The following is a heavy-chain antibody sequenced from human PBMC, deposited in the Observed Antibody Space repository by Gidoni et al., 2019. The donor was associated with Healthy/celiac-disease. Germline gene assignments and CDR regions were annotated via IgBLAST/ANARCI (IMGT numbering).Heavy chain of an antibody. CDR3: ARIGDTFDI. Sequence: EVQLVESGGGLVQPGGSLRLSCAASGFTFSSYGMSWVRQAPGKGLEWVANINEDGNKKYYVDSLKGRFTISRDNAKNSLWLQMNSLRAEDTAVYYCARIGDTFDIWGQGTXVXVSP. J-gene: IGHJ3*02. V-gene: IGHV3-7*04. CDR1: GFTFSSYG. CDR2: INEDGNKK.